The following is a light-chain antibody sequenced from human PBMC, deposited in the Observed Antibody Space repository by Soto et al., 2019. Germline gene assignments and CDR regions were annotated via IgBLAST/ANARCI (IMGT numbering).Light chain of an antibody. CDR1: QSIGTN. J-gene: IGKJ2*01. V-gene: IGKV3-15*01. CDR2: AAS. Sequence: EIVLAQSPATLSVSPGERATLSCRASQSIGTNLAWYQQKPGQPPRLLISAASARPTDIPDRFSGSGSGTDFIFSNSRLQSEDFAVYYCQQYNNRPPHTFRQGTKLELK. CDR3: QQYNNRPPHT.